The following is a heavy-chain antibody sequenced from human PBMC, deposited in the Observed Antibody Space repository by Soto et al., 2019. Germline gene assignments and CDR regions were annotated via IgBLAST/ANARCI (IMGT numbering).Heavy chain of an antibody. D-gene: IGHD3-22*01. Sequence: ASVKVSCKASGYTFTGYYMHWVRQAPGQGLEWMGWINPNSGGTNYAQKLQGRVTMTRDTSISTAYMELSRLRSDDTAVYYCARRGSGYYYFDYWGQGTLVTVSA. J-gene: IGHJ4*02. CDR2: INPNSGGT. V-gene: IGHV1-2*02. CDR3: ARRGSGYYYFDY. CDR1: GYTFTGYY.